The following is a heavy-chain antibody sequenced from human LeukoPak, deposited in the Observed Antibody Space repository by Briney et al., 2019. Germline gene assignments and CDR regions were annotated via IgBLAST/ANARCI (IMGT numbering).Heavy chain of an antibody. D-gene: IGHD3-10*01. J-gene: IGHJ5*02. CDR2: IYYSGST. V-gene: IGHV4-39*01. CDR1: GGSISSSSYY. Sequence: SETLSLTCTVSGGSISSSSYYWGWIHQPPGKGLEWIGSIYYSGSTYYNPSLKSRVTISVDTSKNQFSLKLSSVTAADTAVYYCARHRLGELSLRWFDPWGQGTLVTVSS. CDR3: ARHRLGELSLRWFDP.